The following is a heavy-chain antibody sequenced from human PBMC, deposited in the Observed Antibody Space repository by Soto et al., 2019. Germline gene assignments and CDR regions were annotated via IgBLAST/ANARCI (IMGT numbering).Heavy chain of an antibody. CDR1: GGTVASSHW. D-gene: IGHD2-21*02. J-gene: IGHJ5*02. Sequence: PSETLSLTCGVSGGTVASSHWWSWVRQSPGGGLEWIGNVYHTGDTNFNPSLQSRVTISVDKSNNQFSLRLNSLTAADTAVYFCAREIVTAGGNNYFDPWGPGTLVTVLL. V-gene: IGHV4-4*02. CDR2: VYHTGDT. CDR3: AREIVTAGGNNYFDP.